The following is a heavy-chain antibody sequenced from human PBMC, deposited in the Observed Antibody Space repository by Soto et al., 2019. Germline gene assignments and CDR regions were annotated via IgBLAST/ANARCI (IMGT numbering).Heavy chain of an antibody. Sequence: QVQLVQSGAEVKKPGASVKVSCKASGYTFTSYGISWVRQAPGEGLQWMGWISAHNGNTNYAQKLPGRVTMTTGTTTITAYMELQSLRSDDTSVYYCAMVVSIPYYYYAMDVWGQGTTLTVSS. D-gene: IGHD2-21*01. CDR1: GYTFTSYG. CDR3: AMVVSIPYYYYAMDV. J-gene: IGHJ6*02. V-gene: IGHV1-18*01. CDR2: ISAHNGNT.